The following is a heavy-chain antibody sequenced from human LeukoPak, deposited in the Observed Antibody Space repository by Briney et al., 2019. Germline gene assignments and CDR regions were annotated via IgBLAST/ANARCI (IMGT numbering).Heavy chain of an antibody. J-gene: IGHJ6*02. Sequence: ASVKVSCKASGYTFTSYYMHWVRQAPGQGLEWMGLINPSGGSTSYAQKFQGRVTMTRDTSTSTVYMELSSLRSEDTAVYYCARGGYSYGLSYYYYGMDVWGQGTTVTASS. CDR3: ARGGYSYGLSYYYYGMDV. V-gene: IGHV1-46*01. CDR1: GYTFTSYY. D-gene: IGHD5-18*01. CDR2: INPSGGST.